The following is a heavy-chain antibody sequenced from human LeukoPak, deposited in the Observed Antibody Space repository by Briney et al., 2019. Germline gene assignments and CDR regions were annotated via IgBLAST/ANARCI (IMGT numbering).Heavy chain of an antibody. CDR3: AKDSRRYSNGWHFDY. CDR1: GFTFSSYG. J-gene: IGHJ4*02. CDR2: IRYDGGNK. V-gene: IGHV3-30*02. Sequence: PGGSLRLSCAASGFTFSSYGMHWVRQAPDKGLKWVAFIRYDGGNKYYADSMKGRFTISRDNSKNTLYLQINSLRAEDTAVYYCAKDSRRYSNGWHFDYWGQGILVTVSS. D-gene: IGHD6-19*01.